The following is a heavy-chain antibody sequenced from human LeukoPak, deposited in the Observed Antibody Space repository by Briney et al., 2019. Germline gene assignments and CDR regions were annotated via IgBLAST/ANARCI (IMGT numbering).Heavy chain of an antibody. CDR3: ARAWDLTTVTDGYYFDY. J-gene: IGHJ4*02. V-gene: IGHV1-69*13. CDR1: GGTFSSYA. CDR2: IIPIFGTA. Sequence: SVKVSCKASGGTFSSYAISWVRQAPGQGLEWMGGIIPIFGTANYAQKFQGRVTITADESTSTAYMELSSLRSEDTAVYYCARAWDLTTVTDGYYFDYWGQGTLVTVSS. D-gene: IGHD4-17*01.